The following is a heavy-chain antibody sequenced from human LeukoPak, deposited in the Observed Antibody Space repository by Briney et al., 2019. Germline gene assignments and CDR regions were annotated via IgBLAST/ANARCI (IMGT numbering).Heavy chain of an antibody. J-gene: IGHJ3*02. CDR1: GYTFTSYY. D-gene: IGHD1-14*01. Sequence: GSSVKVSCKASGYTFTSYYMHWVRQAPGQGLEWMGIINPSGGSTSYAQKFQGRVTMTRDTSTSTVYMELSSLRSEDTAVYYCARAPEADDAFDIWGQGTMVTVSS. CDR2: INPSGGST. CDR3: ARAPEADDAFDI. V-gene: IGHV1-46*03.